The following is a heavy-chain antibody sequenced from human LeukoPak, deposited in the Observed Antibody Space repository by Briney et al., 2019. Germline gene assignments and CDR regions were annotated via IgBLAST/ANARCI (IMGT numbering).Heavy chain of an antibody. CDR2: ISTTGTTM. CDR1: GFTFSSYC. CDR3: ARCSVVAAIHY. D-gene: IGHD2-15*01. V-gene: IGHV3-48*02. Sequence: GGSLRLSCVVTGFTFSSYCINWVRQAPGQGLEWVSYISTTGTTMYYADSVKGRFTFSRDNDKNSLYLQMNSLREEDTAVYCCARCSVVAAIHYWAQGTLVTVSS. J-gene: IGHJ4*02.